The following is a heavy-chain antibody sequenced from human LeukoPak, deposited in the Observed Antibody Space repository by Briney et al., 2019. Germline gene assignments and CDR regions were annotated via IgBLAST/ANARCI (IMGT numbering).Heavy chain of an antibody. Sequence: SVKVSCKASGGTFSSYTISWVRQAPGQGPEWMGRIIPILGIANYAQKFQGRVTITADKSTSTAYMELSSLRSEDTAVYYCARDDSSGYYDFHAFDIWGQGTMVTVSS. V-gene: IGHV1-69*04. CDR3: ARDDSSGYYDFHAFDI. D-gene: IGHD3-22*01. J-gene: IGHJ3*02. CDR1: GGTFSSYT. CDR2: IIPILGIA.